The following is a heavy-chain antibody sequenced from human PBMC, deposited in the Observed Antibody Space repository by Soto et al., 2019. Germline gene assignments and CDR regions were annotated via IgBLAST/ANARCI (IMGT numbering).Heavy chain of an antibody. Sequence: PLVPLSHTCSVSDGYIGSSSCYWSRQNPPPGKGLEWIWIIYYSGSTYYNPSLKSRVTISVDTSKNQFSLKLSSVTAADTAVYYCARHVGYCSSTSCLKSYDPWGQGTLVTVSS. CDR3: ARHVGYCSSTSCLKSYDP. CDR2: IYYSGST. J-gene: IGHJ5*02. D-gene: IGHD2-2*01. CDR1: DGYIGSSSCY. V-gene: IGHV4-39*01.